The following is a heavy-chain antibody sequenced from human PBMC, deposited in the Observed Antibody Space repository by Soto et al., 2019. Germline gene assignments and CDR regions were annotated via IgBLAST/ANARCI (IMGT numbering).Heavy chain of an antibody. J-gene: IGHJ4*02. CDR3: ERVATIGRYYFDY. D-gene: IGHD5-12*01. Sequence: LVTLSLTCTVSCGYIVSISCYWGWIRQPPGKGMEWIGSIYYSGSTYYNPSLKSQVTISVDASKNQFSLKLSSVTAVDTAVYYCERVATIGRYYFDYWGQGTLVTVSS. V-gene: IGHV4-39*01. CDR2: IYYSGST. CDR1: CGYIVSISCY.